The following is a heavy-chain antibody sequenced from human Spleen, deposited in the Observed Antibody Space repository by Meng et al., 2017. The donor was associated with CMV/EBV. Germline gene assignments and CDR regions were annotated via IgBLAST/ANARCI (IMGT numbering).Heavy chain of an antibody. CDR2: INPDSGGT. CDR3: ARDKQFFAGLDALDI. Sequence: ASVKVSCKASGYTFTGYYINWVRQAPGQGLEWMGWINPDSGGTSYLQKFQGRVTMTRDMSVSTAYMDLSSQRSDDTAVYFCARDKQFFAGLDALDIWGQGTMVTVSS. J-gene: IGHJ3*02. CDR1: GYTFTGYY. D-gene: IGHD3-3*01. V-gene: IGHV1-2*02.